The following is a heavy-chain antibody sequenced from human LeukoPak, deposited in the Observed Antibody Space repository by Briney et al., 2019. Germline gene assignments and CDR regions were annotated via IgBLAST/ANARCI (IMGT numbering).Heavy chain of an antibody. CDR1: GYSFTSYW. Sequence: GESLKISRKGSGYSFTSYWIGWVRQMPGKGPEWMGIIHCSDSNTRYSPSFQGQVTISADKSVSTAYLQWSSLKASDTAMYYCARYPPGYYGMDVWGQGTTVTVSS. J-gene: IGHJ6*02. V-gene: IGHV5-51*01. CDR3: ARYPPGYYGMDV. CDR2: IHCSDSNT.